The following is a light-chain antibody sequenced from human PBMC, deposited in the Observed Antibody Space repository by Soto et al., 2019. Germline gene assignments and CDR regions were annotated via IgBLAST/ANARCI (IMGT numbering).Light chain of an antibody. Sequence: QSVLTQPPSASGTPGPRVTISCSGSSSNIGSKTVNWYQQLPGTAPKLLIYSNNQRPSGVPDRFSGSKSGTSASLAISGLQSEAEADYYCAAWDDSLNGVVFGGGTKLTVL. V-gene: IGLV1-44*01. CDR3: AAWDDSLNGVV. CDR1: SSNIGSKT. J-gene: IGLJ2*01. CDR2: SNN.